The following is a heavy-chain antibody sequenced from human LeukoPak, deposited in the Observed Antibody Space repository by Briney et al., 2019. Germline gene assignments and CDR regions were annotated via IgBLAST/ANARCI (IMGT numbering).Heavy chain of an antibody. CDR1: GFTFSAYS. CDR2: IKQDGSEK. D-gene: IGHD3-22*01. J-gene: IGHJ3*02. Sequence: GGSLRLSCATSGFTFSAYSMSWVRQAQGKGLEWVANIKQDGSEKYYVDSVKGRFTISRDNAKNSLYLQMNSLRAEDTAVYYCARVGGYYDSSGYPDDAFDIWGQGTMVTVSS. V-gene: IGHV3-7*01. CDR3: ARVGGYYDSSGYPDDAFDI.